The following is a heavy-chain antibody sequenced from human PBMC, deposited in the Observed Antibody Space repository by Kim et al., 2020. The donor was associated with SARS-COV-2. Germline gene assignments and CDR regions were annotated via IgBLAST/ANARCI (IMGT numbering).Heavy chain of an antibody. CDR1: GFTFSSYS. V-gene: IGHV3-21*01. CDR2: ISSSSSYI. D-gene: IGHD1-26*01. Sequence: GGSLRLSCAASGFTFSSYSMNWVRQAPGKGLEWVSSISSSSSYIYYADSVKGRFTISRDNAKNSLYLQMNSLRAEDTAVYYCARDWWENYYYYYGMDVWGQGTTVTVSS. J-gene: IGHJ6*02. CDR3: ARDWWENYYYYYGMDV.